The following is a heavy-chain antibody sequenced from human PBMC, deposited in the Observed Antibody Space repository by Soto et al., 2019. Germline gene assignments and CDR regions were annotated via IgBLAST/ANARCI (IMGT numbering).Heavy chain of an antibody. CDR1: GSTLTDLS. Sequence: VSVTVSFTVSGSTLTDLSVHWVRQAPGKGLEWMGGFDPEDGETIYAQKFQGRVTMTEDTSTDTAYMELSSLRSADTGVYYCAPTPRLLVPWGQGTPVT. V-gene: IGHV1-24*01. D-gene: IGHD2-8*02. CDR2: FDPEDGET. J-gene: IGHJ1*01. CDR3: APTPRLLVP.